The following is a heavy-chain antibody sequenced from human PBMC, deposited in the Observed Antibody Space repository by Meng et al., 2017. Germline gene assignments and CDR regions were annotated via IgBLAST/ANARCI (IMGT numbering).Heavy chain of an antibody. Sequence: QVQVVQSGAEVKKPGGSVKVSCKASGYTFPDYWLHWVRRAPGQGLEWMGRINPKSGDTHYAQRFQGRVTMTGDTSISTAYMELSGLRSDDTAMYYCARDEDISAAGKLFGDYWGQGTLVTVSS. J-gene: IGHJ4*02. V-gene: IGHV1-2*06. D-gene: IGHD6-13*01. CDR3: ARDEDISAAGKLFGDY. CDR2: INPKSGDT. CDR1: GYTFPDYW.